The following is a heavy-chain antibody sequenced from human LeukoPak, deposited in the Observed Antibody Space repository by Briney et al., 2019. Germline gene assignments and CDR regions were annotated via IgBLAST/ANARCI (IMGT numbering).Heavy chain of an antibody. D-gene: IGHD5-12*01. V-gene: IGHV1-69*13. CDR2: IIPIFGTA. Sequence: ASVNVSFTASGGTFSIYAISWVRQAPGQGLEWMGGIIPIFGTANYAQKFQGRVTITADESTSTAYMELSSLRSEDTAVYYCASYTINFDYYYYYGMDVWGQGTTVTVSS. CDR3: ASYTINFDYYYYYGMDV. CDR1: GGTFSIYA. J-gene: IGHJ6*02.